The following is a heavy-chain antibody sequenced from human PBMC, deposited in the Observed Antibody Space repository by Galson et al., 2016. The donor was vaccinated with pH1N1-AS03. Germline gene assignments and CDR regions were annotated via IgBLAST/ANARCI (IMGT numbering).Heavy chain of an antibody. D-gene: IGHD3-22*01. CDR1: GFTFTNYL. CDR2: IKHDGGEK. V-gene: IGHV3-7*03. Sequence: SLRLSCSASGFTFTNYLMTWVRQAPGKGLEWVANIKHDGGEKYYVDSVKGRFTISRDNAKNSLYLQMNSLRLEDTAVYFCAIRSRDDSSGYYTDYDYFDLWGQGTLVTVAS. J-gene: IGHJ4*02. CDR3: AIRSRDDSSGYYTDYDYFDL.